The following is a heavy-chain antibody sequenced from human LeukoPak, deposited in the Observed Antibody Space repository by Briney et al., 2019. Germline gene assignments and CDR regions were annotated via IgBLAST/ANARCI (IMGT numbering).Heavy chain of an antibody. V-gene: IGHV1-18*01. Sequence: GASVEVSCKASGYTFSSYDISWVRQAPGQGLEWMGWISAYNGNTNYAQKLQGRVTMTTDTSTSTAYMELRSLRSDDTAVYYCARDAAVVGATNWFDPWGQGTLVTVSS. J-gene: IGHJ5*02. CDR3: ARDAAVVGATNWFDP. CDR2: ISAYNGNT. D-gene: IGHD1-26*01. CDR1: GYTFSSYD.